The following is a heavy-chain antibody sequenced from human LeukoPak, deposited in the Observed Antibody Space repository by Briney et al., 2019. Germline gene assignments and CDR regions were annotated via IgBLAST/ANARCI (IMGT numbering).Heavy chain of an antibody. J-gene: IGHJ4*02. CDR3: ASSFPYCTGGSCAL. CDR1: GLTFSNYW. V-gene: IGHV3-7*01. CDR2: IRQDGSDK. D-gene: IGHD2-15*01. Sequence: QTGGSLRLSCAASGLTFSNYWMSWVRQAPGKGLEWVANIRQDGSDKYYVDSVKGRFTISRDNAKNSLYLQMNSLRAEDTAIYYCASSFPYCTGGSCALGGQGTLDTVSS.